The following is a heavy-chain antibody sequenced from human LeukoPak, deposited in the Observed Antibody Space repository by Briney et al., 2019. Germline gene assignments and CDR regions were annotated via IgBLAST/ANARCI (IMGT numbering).Heavy chain of an antibody. V-gene: IGHV4-39*01. Sequence: SETLSLTCTVSGGSISSSSYYWGWIRQPPGKGLEWIGSIYYSGSTYYNPSLKSRVTISVDTSKNQFSLKLSSVTAADTAVYYCAVLSITIFGVVNYFDYRGQGTLVTVSS. CDR2: IYYSGST. D-gene: IGHD3-3*01. J-gene: IGHJ4*02. CDR3: AVLSITIFGVVNYFDY. CDR1: GGSISSSSYY.